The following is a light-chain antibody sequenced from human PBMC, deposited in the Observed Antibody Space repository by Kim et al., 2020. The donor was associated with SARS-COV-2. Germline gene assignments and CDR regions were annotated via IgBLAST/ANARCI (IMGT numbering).Light chain of an antibody. V-gene: IGKV1-33*01. J-gene: IGKJ4*01. Sequence: DIQMTQSLSSLFASVGDRVTITCQASQDIRIYLNWYQQKPGKAPKLLMYDASKMETGVPSRFSGSGSGTDFTFTISSLQPEDIATYYCQQYNNLPLTFGGGTKVDIK. CDR2: DAS. CDR1: QDIRIY. CDR3: QQYNNLPLT.